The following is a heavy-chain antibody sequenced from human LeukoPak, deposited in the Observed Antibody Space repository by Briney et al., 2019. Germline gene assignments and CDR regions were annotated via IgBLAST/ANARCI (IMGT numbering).Heavy chain of an antibody. CDR1: GGSISSYY. CDR3: AGAGGDYASYYYSGMDF. Sequence: SETLSLTCTVSGGSISSYYWSWIRQPPGKGLVWIGYIYYSGSTNYNPSLKSRVTISVDTSKNQFSLKLSSVTAADTAVYYCAGAGGDYASYYYSGMDFWGQGTTVTGSS. CDR2: IYYSGST. J-gene: IGHJ6*02. D-gene: IGHD4-17*01. V-gene: IGHV4-59*01.